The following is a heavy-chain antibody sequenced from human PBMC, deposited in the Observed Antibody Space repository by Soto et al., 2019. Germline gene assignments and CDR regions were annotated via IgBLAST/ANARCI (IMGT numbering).Heavy chain of an antibody. CDR2: MDQDGSET. CDR3: VCGGNIFIY. J-gene: IGHJ4*02. Sequence: EVQLVESGGGLVQPGGSLRLSCAASGFTFSTSWMTWVRQPPGKGLEWVANMDQDGSETYYVDSVRGRFTVSRDNAKNSLYLQMNSLRVEDTAVYYCVCGGNIFIYWGQGALVSVSP. V-gene: IGHV3-7*01. CDR1: GFTFSTSW. D-gene: IGHD3-16*01.